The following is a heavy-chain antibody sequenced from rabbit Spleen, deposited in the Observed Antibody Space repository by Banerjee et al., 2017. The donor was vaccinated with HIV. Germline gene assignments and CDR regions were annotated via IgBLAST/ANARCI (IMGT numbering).Heavy chain of an antibody. CDR3: ARDAGTSFSTYGMDL. CDR2: IDAGNSNNI. D-gene: IGHD8-1*01. Sequence: QEQLVESGGDLVKPGASLTLTCTASVFPFSSGYYMCWVRQAPGKGLEWIACIDAGNSNNIYSATWAKGRFTGSKASSTTVTLQMTSLTAADTATYFCARDAGTSFSTYGMDLWGPGTLVTVS. V-gene: IGHV1S45*01. CDR1: VFPFSSGYY. J-gene: IGHJ6*01.